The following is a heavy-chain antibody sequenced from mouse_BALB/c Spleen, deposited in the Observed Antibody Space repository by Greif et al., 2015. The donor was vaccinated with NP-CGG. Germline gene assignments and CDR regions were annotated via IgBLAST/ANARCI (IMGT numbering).Heavy chain of an antibody. CDR2: IYPGDGST. CDR1: GYTFTSYY. CDR3: ATLRYFDV. Sequence: LQESGPELVKPGASVKMSCKASGYTFTSYYIHWVKQRPGQGLEWIGWIYPGDGSTKYNEKFKGKTTLTADKSSSTAYMLLSSLTSEDSAIYFCATLRYFDVWGAGTTVTVSS. V-gene: IGHV1S56*01. J-gene: IGHJ1*01. D-gene: IGHD2-10*01.